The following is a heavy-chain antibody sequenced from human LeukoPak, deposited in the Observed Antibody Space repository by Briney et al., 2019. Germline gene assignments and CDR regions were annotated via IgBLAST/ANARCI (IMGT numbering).Heavy chain of an antibody. CDR1: GGSIRSTNYY. D-gene: IGHD6-13*01. V-gene: IGHV4-30-4*01. CDR3: ARLSSSWILDY. Sequence: SQTLSLTCTVSGGSIRSTNYYWSWIRQDPAKGLEWIGYIYHSGSTYYNPALKSRVTISLDTSKNQFSLNLNSVTAADTAVYYCARLSSSWILDYWGQGTLVTVSS. J-gene: IGHJ4*02. CDR2: IYHSGST.